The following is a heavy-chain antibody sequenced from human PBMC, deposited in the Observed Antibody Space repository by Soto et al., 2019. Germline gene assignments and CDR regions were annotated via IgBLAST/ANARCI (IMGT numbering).Heavy chain of an antibody. V-gene: IGHV3-23*01. J-gene: IGHJ5*01. CDR1: GLTFRTYA. CDR2: ISDRSVSS. D-gene: IGHD6-13*01. CDR3: AKVASSNWLNCFDS. Sequence: EVQLLESGGGLVQPGGSLGLSCAASGLTFRTYAMGGVRRAPGRRVEWVSPISDRSVSSYYADFVKGRFTISRDNSKNTVSLQMNSLTVEDTAVYHCAKVASSNWLNCFDSWGQGIVVTVSS.